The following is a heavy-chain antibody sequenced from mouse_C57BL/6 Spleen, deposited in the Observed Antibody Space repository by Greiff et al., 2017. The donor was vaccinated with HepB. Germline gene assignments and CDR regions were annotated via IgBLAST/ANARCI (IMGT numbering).Heavy chain of an antibody. Sequence: VQLQQSGAELVRPGTSVKVSCKASGYAFTNYLIAWVKQRPGQGLEWIGVINPGSGDTNYNEKFKGKATLTADKSSSTAYMQLSSLTSEDSAVYFCARKGPDYAMDYWGQGTSVTVSS. CDR3: ARKGPDYAMDY. D-gene: IGHD3-3*01. V-gene: IGHV1-54*01. CDR2: INPGSGDT. CDR1: GYAFTNYL. J-gene: IGHJ4*01.